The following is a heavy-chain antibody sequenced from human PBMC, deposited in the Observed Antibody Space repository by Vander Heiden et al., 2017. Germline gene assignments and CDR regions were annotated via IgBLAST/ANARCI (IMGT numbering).Heavy chain of an antibody. CDR2: IWNDGSNK. Sequence: QVQLVESGGGVVQPGRSLRLSCAASGFTLSSYGMHWVRQAPGKGREWVAVIWNDGSNKYYADSVKGRFTISRDNSKNTLYLQMNSLRAEDTAVYYCARAPGSYGPDRYYYYGMDVWGQGTTVTVSS. CDR1: GFTLSSYG. CDR3: ARAPGSYGPDRYYYYGMDV. V-gene: IGHV3-33*01. D-gene: IGHD5-18*01. J-gene: IGHJ6*02.